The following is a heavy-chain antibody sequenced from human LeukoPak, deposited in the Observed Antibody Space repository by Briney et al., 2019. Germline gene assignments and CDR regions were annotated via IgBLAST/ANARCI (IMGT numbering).Heavy chain of an antibody. V-gene: IGHV1-18*01. CDR1: GYTFTSYG. CDR3: ARDKGASSPPVFDY. Sequence: ASVKVSCKASGYTFTSYGISWVRQAPGQGLEWMGWISAYNGNANYAQKLQGRVTMTTDTSTSTAYMELRSLRSDDTAVYYCARDKGASSPPVFDYWGQGTLVTVSS. CDR2: ISAYNGNA. J-gene: IGHJ4*02. D-gene: IGHD4/OR15-4a*01.